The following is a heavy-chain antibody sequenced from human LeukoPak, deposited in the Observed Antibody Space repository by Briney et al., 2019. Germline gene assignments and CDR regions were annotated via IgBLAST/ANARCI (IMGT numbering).Heavy chain of an antibody. CDR2: FDPEDGET. D-gene: IGHD2/OR15-2a*01. CDR1: GYTLTELS. J-gene: IGHJ4*02. V-gene: IGHV1-24*01. CDR3: ATDLSRAGGSGLDY. Sequence: GASVKVSCKVSGYTLTELSMHWVRQAPGKGLEWMGGFDPEDGETIYEQKFQGRVTMTEDTSTDTAYMELTSMRSEDTAVYYWATDLSRAGGSGLDYWGQGTRVSVSS.